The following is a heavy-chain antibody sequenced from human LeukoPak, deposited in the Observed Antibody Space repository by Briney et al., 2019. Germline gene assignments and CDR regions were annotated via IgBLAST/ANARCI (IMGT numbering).Heavy chain of an antibody. D-gene: IGHD6-13*01. CDR1: GFSFSRYW. J-gene: IGHJ4*02. Sequence: PGGSLRLSCAASGFSFSRYWMGWVRQAPGKGLEWVANINQDRSERNYVDSVKGRFTISRDNAKNSLYLQMNSLRAEDTAVYYCARADSSSWYYWGQGTLVTVSS. CDR3: ARADSSSWYY. V-gene: IGHV3-7*01. CDR2: INQDRSER.